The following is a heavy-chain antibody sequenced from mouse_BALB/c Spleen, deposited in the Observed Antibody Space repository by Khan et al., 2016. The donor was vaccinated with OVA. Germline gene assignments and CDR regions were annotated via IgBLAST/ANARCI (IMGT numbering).Heavy chain of an antibody. Sequence: EVELVESGPSLLKPSQTLSLTCSVTGDSITSGYWNWIRKFPGNKLEYMGYISYSGNTSYNHSLKSRISITRETAKSQYYLQLNSVTTEDTATYYCACELRGFAYWGQGTLVTVSA. CDR2: ISYSGNT. CDR3: ACELRGFAY. V-gene: IGHV3-8*02. J-gene: IGHJ3*01. CDR1: GDSITSGY. D-gene: IGHD1-1*01.